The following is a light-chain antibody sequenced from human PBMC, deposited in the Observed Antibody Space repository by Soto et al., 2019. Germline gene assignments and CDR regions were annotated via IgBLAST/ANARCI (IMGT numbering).Light chain of an antibody. Sequence: EIVLTQSPGTLSLSPGERATLSCRASQSVSSSYLAWYQQKPGQAPRLLIYGASSRATSIPDRFSGSGSGTDFTLTISRLEPEDFAVYYCQQYGSFFGQGTKLEIK. CDR1: QSVSSSY. CDR2: GAS. J-gene: IGKJ2*01. V-gene: IGKV3-20*01. CDR3: QQYGSF.